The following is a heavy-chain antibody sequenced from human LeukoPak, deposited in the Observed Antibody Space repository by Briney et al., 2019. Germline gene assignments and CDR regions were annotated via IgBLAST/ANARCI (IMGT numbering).Heavy chain of an antibody. D-gene: IGHD6-13*01. CDR1: GFTFSSSA. CDR2: IKPDGSAQ. V-gene: IGHV3-7*01. Sequence: GGSLRLSCAASGFTFSSSAMSWVRHVPGRGLDWVANIKPDGSAQYYAASVKGRFTVSRDNAKNSLYLQMNSLRVGDTAVYYCARANNSSWHNWGQGTLVTVSS. CDR3: ARANNSSWHN. J-gene: IGHJ4*02.